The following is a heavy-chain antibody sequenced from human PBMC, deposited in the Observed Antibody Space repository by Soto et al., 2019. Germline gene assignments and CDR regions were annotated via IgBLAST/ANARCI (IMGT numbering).Heavy chain of an antibody. J-gene: IGHJ6*03. D-gene: IGHD5-12*01. CDR2: IHYSGST. Sequence: PSETLSLTCTVPRFSINSYYWSWIRQPPGKGLEWIGYIHYSGSTNYNPSLKSRVTISVDTSKNQFSLKLSSVTAADTAVYYCARLRGYHTHYYYYMDVWGKGTTVT. CDR1: RFSINSYY. CDR3: ARLRGYHTHYYYYMDV. V-gene: IGHV4-59*08.